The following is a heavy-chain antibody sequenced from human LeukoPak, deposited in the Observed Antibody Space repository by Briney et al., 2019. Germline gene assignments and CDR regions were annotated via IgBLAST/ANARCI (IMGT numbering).Heavy chain of an antibody. CDR3: EGTLGLGYTYGHDY. CDR1: GFTFSNYA. D-gene: IGHD5-18*01. Sequence: PGSSLRLSCVVSGFTFSNYAMHWVRQAPGRGLEWVAVMSYDGTKIYYGDSVKGRFTISRDNSKNTLFLQMNSLRPEDTAVYYCEGTLGLGYTYGHDYWGQGTLVTVSS. J-gene: IGHJ4*02. CDR2: MSYDGTKI. V-gene: IGHV3-30*04.